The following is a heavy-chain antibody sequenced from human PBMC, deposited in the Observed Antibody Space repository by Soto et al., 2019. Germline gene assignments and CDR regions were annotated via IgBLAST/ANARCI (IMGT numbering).Heavy chain of an antibody. V-gene: IGHV4-34*12. J-gene: IGHJ4*02. CDR1: GGSFNANY. Sequence: PSETLSLTCAVSGGSFNANYWTWARQPPGKGLEWIGEVFHDGKTNYNPSLRGRVTVSADTSKNQFSLKLTSVTAADTAVYYCASARWDYWGQGTQVTVSS. CDR3: ASARWDY. CDR2: VFHDGKT.